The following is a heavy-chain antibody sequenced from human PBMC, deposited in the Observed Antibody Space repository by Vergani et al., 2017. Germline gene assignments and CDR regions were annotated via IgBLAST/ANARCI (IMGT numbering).Heavy chain of an antibody. V-gene: IGHV4-31*11. CDR1: GGSISSGDHC. CDR3: ARVDTQVPATSHFYYMDV. J-gene: IGHJ6*03. CDR2: IFYSGTT. Sequence: QVQLQESGPGVVKPSQTLSLTCAVSGGSISSGDHCWTWIRQRPGKGLEWIGYIFYSGTTYDNPSLRSRLTISVDTSQNQFSLKLRSVTAADTAVYYDARVDTQVPATSHFYYMDVWGKGTTVVVSS. D-gene: IGHD6-25*01.